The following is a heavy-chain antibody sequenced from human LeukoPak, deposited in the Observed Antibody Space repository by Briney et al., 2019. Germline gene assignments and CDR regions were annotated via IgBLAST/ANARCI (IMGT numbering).Heavy chain of an antibody. CDR1: GFTFSSYG. CDR3: ARWEDSSGYY. V-gene: IGHV3-30*02. CDR2: IRYDGCKK. D-gene: IGHD3-22*01. Sequence: GVSLRLSCAASGFTFSSYGLHWVRQAPGKGLEWVAFIRYDGCKKYYADSGKGRFTTSRDNSKNKLYLQMGSLRAEDMAVYYCARWEDSSGYYWGQGTLVTVSS. J-gene: IGHJ4*02.